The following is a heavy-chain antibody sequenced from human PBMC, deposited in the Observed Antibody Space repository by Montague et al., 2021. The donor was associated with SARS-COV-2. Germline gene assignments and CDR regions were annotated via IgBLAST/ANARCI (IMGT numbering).Heavy chain of an antibody. J-gene: IGHJ4*02. Sequence: SLRLSCAASRFIFSNYPMNWVRQAPGRGLEWVSSISPSSNFIYYADSVKGRFTISRDNAKNSLYLQMNSLRADDTAVYFCARDLGSSNSDYWGQGTLVTVSS. V-gene: IGHV3-21*01. D-gene: IGHD2-15*01. CDR2: ISPSSNFI. CDR3: ARDLGSSNSDY. CDR1: RFIFSNYP.